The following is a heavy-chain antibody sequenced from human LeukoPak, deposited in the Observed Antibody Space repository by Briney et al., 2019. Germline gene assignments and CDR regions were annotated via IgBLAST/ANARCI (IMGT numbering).Heavy chain of an antibody. Sequence: GGSLRLSCAASGFTFSSYSMNWVRQAPGKGLEWVSSISSSSSYIYYADSVKGRFTISRDNAKNSLYLQMNSLRAEDTAVYYCASLSRVAMVRGADWCFDYWGQGTLVTVSS. J-gene: IGHJ4*02. CDR1: GFTFSSYS. CDR2: ISSSSSYI. V-gene: IGHV3-21*01. CDR3: ASLSRVAMVRGADWCFDY. D-gene: IGHD3-10*01.